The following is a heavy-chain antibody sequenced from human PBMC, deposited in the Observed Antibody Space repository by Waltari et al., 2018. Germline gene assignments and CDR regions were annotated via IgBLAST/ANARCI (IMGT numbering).Heavy chain of an antibody. V-gene: IGHV1-2*02. D-gene: IGHD2-21*01. CDR1: RNDRIQHY. CDR2: IDPNSGAT. J-gene: IGHJ4*02. Sequence: LAQSGTEVRRPGASVKLSCKASRNDRIQHYLHWVRRAPGQGLGWMGWIDPNSGATNYGQKFKDRITLTWDTSVNTAYMELTRLASFDTGVYYCAREYCAGECRLFDFWGQGTGLAVSS. CDR3: AREYCAGECRLFDF.